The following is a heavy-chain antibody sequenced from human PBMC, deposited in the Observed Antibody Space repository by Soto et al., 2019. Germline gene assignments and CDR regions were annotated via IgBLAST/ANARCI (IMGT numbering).Heavy chain of an antibody. CDR3: ARRGSSSSHDF. D-gene: IGHD6-6*01. CDR1: GFSLSTSGVG. V-gene: IGHV2-5*02. Sequence: QITLKESGPPLVKPTQTLTLTCTFSGFSLSTSGVGVGWIRQPPGKALEWLALIYWDDDKRYSPSLKSRLTITKDTSKSQVVLTMTNMDPVDTATYYCARRGSSSSHDFWGQGTLVTVSS. J-gene: IGHJ4*02. CDR2: IYWDDDK.